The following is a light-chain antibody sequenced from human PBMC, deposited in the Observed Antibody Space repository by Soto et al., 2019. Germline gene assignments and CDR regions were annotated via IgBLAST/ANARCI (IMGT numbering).Light chain of an antibody. CDR3: SSYAGSNKFGL. CDR2: EVS. V-gene: IGLV2-8*01. J-gene: IGLJ3*02. Sequence: QSALTQPPSASGSPGQSVTISCTGTSSDVGGYNYVSWYQQHPGKAPKLMIYEVSKRPSGVPDRFSGSKSGNTASLTVSGLQAEDEADYYCSSYAGSNKFGLFGGGTKVTVL. CDR1: SSDVGGYNY.